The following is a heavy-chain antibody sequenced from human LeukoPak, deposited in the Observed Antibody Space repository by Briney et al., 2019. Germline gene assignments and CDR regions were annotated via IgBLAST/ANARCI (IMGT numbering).Heavy chain of an antibody. CDR2: ISAYNGNT. Sequence: ASVRVSCKASGYTFTSYGISWVRQAPGQGLEWRGWISAYNGNTNYAQKLQGRVTMTTDTSTSTAYMELRSLRSDDTAVYYCARWVDSVAGLEYYFDYWGQGTLVTVSS. D-gene: IGHD6-19*01. J-gene: IGHJ4*02. V-gene: IGHV1-18*01. CDR1: GYTFTSYG. CDR3: ARWVDSVAGLEYYFDY.